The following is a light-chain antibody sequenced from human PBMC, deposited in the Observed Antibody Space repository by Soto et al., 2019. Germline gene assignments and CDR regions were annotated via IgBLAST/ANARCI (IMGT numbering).Light chain of an antibody. Sequence: QSALTQPASVSGSPGQSITISCTGTSSDVGGYNYVSWHQQHPGKVPKLMIYDVSYRPSGVSNRFSGSKSGNTASLTISGLQAEDEADYHCSSYTTSSTYVFGTGTKVTVL. CDR1: SSDVGGYNY. V-gene: IGLV2-14*01. J-gene: IGLJ1*01. CDR3: SSYTTSSTYV. CDR2: DVS.